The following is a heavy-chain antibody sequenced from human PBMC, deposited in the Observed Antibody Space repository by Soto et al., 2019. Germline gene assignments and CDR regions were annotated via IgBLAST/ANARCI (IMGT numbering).Heavy chain of an antibody. J-gene: IGHJ4*02. CDR3: AKDLSHSTVTDY. V-gene: IGHV3-30*18. D-gene: IGHD4-17*01. CDR2: IKYDGNNE. Sequence: QVHLVESGGGVVQPGRSLRLSCEASGFTFSSYGMHWVRQAPGKGLEWVASIKYDGNNENYADSVKGRFTISRDNSRNTLSLQMNSLIPEDTAVYYCAKDLSHSTVTDYWGQGTLVTVSS. CDR1: GFTFSSYG.